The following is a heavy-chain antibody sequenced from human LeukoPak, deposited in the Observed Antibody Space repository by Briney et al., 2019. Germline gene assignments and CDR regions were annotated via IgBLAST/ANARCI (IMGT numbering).Heavy chain of an antibody. CDR2: ISYDGSNK. Sequence: PGRSLRLSCAASGFTFSSYAMHWVRQAPGKGLEWVAVISYDGSNKYYADSVKGRFTTSRDNSKNTLYLQMNSLRAEDTAVYYCASTSSSWYYFDYWGQGTLVTVSS. D-gene: IGHD6-13*01. CDR3: ASTSSSWYYFDY. CDR1: GFTFSSYA. V-gene: IGHV3-30*04. J-gene: IGHJ4*02.